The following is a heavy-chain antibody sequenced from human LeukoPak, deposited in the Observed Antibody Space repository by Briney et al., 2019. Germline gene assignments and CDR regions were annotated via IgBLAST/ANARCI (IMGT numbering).Heavy chain of an antibody. V-gene: IGHV1-2*04. J-gene: IGHJ3*02. D-gene: IGHD3-22*01. CDR1: GYTFTSYD. CDR2: INPNSGGT. Sequence: GASVKVSCKASGYTFTSYDINWVRQAPGQGLEWMGWINPNSGGTNYAQKFQGWVTMTRDTSISTAYMELSRLRSDDTAVYYCARSADYYDSSGHSIQTGAFDIWGQGTMVTVSS. CDR3: ARSADYYDSSGHSIQTGAFDI.